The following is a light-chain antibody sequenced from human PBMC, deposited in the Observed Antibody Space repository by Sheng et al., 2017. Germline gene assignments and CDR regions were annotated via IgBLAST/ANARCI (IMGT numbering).Light chain of an antibody. V-gene: IGKV1-33*01. CDR1: QDINNY. CDR3: QQFDILPYT. CDR2: AAS. Sequence: DIQMTQSPSSLSASVGDRVTITCQASQDINNYVNWYQQKPGKAPKLLIYAASNLETGVPSRFSGSASETDFTFTINSLQPEDVATYFCQQFDILPYTFGQGTKLEIK. J-gene: IGKJ2*01.